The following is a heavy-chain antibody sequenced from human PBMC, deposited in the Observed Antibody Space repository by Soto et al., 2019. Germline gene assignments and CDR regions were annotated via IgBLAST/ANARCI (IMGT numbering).Heavy chain of an antibody. D-gene: IGHD5-12*01. J-gene: IGHJ6*02. Sequence: GGSLRLSCAASGFTFSSYAMHWVRQAPGKGLEWVAVISYDGSNKYYADSVKGRFTISRDNSKNTLYLQMNSLRAEDTAVYYCARDIVATRPLDYYYGMDVWGQGTTVTVSS. CDR1: GFTFSSYA. V-gene: IGHV3-30-3*01. CDR2: ISYDGSNK. CDR3: ARDIVATRPLDYYYGMDV.